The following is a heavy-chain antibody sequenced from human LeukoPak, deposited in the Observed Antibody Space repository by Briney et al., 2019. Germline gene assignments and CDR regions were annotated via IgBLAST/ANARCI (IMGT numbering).Heavy chain of an antibody. V-gene: IGHV3-20*04. CDR1: GFTFDDYG. J-gene: IGHJ6*03. CDR2: INWNGGST. CDR3: ARGGGRGGYDFWSGYPNLYYYYYYMDV. D-gene: IGHD3-3*01. Sequence: GGSLRLSCAASGFTFDDYGMSWVRQAPGKGLEWVSGINWNGGSTGYADPVKGRFTISRDNAKNSLYLQMNSLRAEDTALYYCARGGGRGGYDFWSGYPNLYYYYYYMDVWGKGTTVTVSS.